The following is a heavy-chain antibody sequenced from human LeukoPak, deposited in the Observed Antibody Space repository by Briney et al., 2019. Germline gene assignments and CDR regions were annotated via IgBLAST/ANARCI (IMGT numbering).Heavy chain of an antibody. V-gene: IGHV3-23*01. CDR2: ISGSGGST. J-gene: IGHJ4*02. Sequence: PGGSLRLSCAASGFTFSAYAMSWVRQAPGKGLEWVSAISGSGGSTYYADSVKGRFTISRDNSKNTLFLQMKGLRADDTAVYYCAKEYRRPPDYFDYWGQGTLVTVSS. CDR3: AKEYRRPPDYFDY. CDR1: GFTFSAYA. D-gene: IGHD1-14*01.